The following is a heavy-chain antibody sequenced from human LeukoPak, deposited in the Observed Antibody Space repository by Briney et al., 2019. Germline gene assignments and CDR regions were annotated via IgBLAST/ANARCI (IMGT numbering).Heavy chain of an antibody. J-gene: IGHJ4*02. CDR3: ANAVGGSCYSSCDY. Sequence: QPGGSLRLSCAASGFTFSSYAMSWVRQAPGKGLEWVSAISGSGGSTYYADSVKGRFTISRDNSKNTLYLQMNSLRAEDTAVYYCANAVGGSCYSSCDYWGQGTLVTVSS. CDR1: GFTFSSYA. D-gene: IGHD2-15*01. CDR2: ISGSGGST. V-gene: IGHV3-23*01.